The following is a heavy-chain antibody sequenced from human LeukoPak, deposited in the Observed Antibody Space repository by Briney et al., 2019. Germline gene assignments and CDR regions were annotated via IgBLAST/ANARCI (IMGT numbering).Heavy chain of an antibody. V-gene: IGHV4-34*01. CDR2: INDSGST. Sequence: SETLSLTSAVYGGSFSGYYWSCIRQPPGQGLGWIGEINDSGSTNYNPSLNSRVTISVDTSKNQLSLKLSSVTAADTAVYYCARCLGSSGWYPAPGFDPWGQGTLVTVSS. J-gene: IGHJ5*02. CDR1: GGSFSGYY. D-gene: IGHD6-19*01. CDR3: ARCLGSSGWYPAPGFDP.